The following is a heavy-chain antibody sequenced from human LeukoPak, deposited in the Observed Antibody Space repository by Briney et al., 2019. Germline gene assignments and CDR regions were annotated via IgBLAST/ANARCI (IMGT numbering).Heavy chain of an antibody. J-gene: IGHJ4*02. CDR2: IYPGDSDT. D-gene: IGHD3-10*01. V-gene: IGHV5-51*01. CDR1: GYSFTSYW. CDR3: ARGGSGYYGSGSYYRS. Sequence: GEFLKISCKGSGYSFTSYWIAWVRQMPGKGLEWMGIIYPGDSDTRYSPSFQGQVTISADKSISTAYLQWSSLKASDSAMYYCARGGSGYYGSGSYYRSWGQGTLATVSS.